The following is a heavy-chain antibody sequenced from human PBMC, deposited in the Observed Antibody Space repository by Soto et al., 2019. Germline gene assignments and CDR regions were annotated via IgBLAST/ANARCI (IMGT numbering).Heavy chain of an antibody. V-gene: IGHV5-10-1*01. CDR1: GYSFTSYW. CDR3: ARQWVNADSSGWQDHIDY. CDR2: IDPSDSYT. D-gene: IGHD6-19*01. J-gene: IGHJ4*02. Sequence: RGESLKISCKGSGYSFTSYWIGWVRQMPGKGLEWMGRIDPSDSYTNYSPSFQGHVTISADKSISTAYLQWSSLKASDTAMYYCARQWVNADSSGWQDHIDYWGQGTLVTVS.